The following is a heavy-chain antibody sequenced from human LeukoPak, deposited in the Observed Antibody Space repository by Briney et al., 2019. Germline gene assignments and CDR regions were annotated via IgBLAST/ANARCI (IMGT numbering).Heavy chain of an antibody. J-gene: IGHJ4*02. Sequence: SETLSLTCAVSGGSISSTTSYWGWLRQPPGKGLEWIGRIYYSGSTFYNPSLKSRVTISVDTSKKHLSLRLSSVTAAEPAVYYCARHGSTDYFDYWGQGTLVTVSS. CDR3: ARHGSTDYFDY. CDR2: IYYSGST. V-gene: IGHV4-39*01. D-gene: IGHD2-2*03. CDR1: GGSISSTTSY.